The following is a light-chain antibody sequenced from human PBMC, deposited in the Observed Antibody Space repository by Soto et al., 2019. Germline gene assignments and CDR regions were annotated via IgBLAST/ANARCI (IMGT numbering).Light chain of an antibody. CDR2: SAS. J-gene: IGKJ1*01. CDR3: QQYGNSPSA. Sequence: PGDRATLFCRASQTVTAGRVAWYQQKPGQAPRLLIWSASRRTSGTPDRFSGSGSGTDFTLTISRLEPEDFAMYYCQQYGNSPSAFGKGTKVDIK. V-gene: IGKV3-20*01. CDR1: QTVTAGR.